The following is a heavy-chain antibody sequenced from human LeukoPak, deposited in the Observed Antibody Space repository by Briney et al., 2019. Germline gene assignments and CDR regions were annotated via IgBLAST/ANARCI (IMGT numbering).Heavy chain of an antibody. CDR3: ARGVLWQQGSRYFDY. Sequence: ASVTVSCKASGYTFTVYYMHWVRQAPGLGLEWMGWINPNSGGTNYAQKLQGRVTMTRDTSISTAYMELSRLRSDDTAVYYCARGVLWQQGSRYFDYWGQGTLVTVSS. D-gene: IGHD3-10*01. CDR1: GYTFTVYY. V-gene: IGHV1-2*02. CDR2: INPNSGGT. J-gene: IGHJ4*02.